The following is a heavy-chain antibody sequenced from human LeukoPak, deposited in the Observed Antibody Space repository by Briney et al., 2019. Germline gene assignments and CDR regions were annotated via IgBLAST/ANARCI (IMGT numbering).Heavy chain of an antibody. CDR1: GFTFSSYW. Sequence: GGSLRLSCAASGFTFSSYWMHWVRQAPGKGLVWVSRINTGGSTTDYADSVKGRFTISRDNAKDTLYLQMNSLRAEDTAVYYCSRDLRGRDDYWGQGILVIVSS. V-gene: IGHV3-74*01. D-gene: IGHD5-24*01. CDR2: INTGGSTT. J-gene: IGHJ4*02. CDR3: SRDLRGRDDY.